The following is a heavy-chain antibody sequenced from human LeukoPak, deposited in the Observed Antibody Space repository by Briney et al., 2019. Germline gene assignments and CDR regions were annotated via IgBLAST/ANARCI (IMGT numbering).Heavy chain of an antibody. V-gene: IGHV4-59*01. Sequence: SETLSLTCTVSGGSISSYYWSWIRQPPGKGLEWIGYIYYSGSTNYNPSLKSRVTISVGTSKNQFSLKLSSVTAADTAVYYCARDRTAAGTDFDYWGQGTLVTVSS. J-gene: IGHJ4*02. CDR1: GGSISSYY. CDR2: IYYSGST. D-gene: IGHD6-13*01. CDR3: ARDRTAAGTDFDY.